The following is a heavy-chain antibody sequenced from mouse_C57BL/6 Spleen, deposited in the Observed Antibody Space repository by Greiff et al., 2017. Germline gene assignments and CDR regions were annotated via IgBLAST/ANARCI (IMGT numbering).Heavy chain of an antibody. CDR3: APYYGSSYWYFDV. D-gene: IGHD1-1*01. CDR2: IHPNSGST. CDR1: GYTFTSYW. Sequence: QVQLQQPGAELVKPGASVKLSCKASGYTFTSYWMHWVKQRPGQGLEWIGMIHPNSGSTNYNEKFKSKATLTVDNSSSTAYMQLSSLTSEDSAVYYCAPYYGSSYWYFDVWGTGTTVTVSS. V-gene: IGHV1-64*01. J-gene: IGHJ1*03.